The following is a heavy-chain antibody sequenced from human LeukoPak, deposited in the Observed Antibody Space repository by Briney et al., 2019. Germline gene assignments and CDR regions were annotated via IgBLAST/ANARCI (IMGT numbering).Heavy chain of an antibody. Sequence: PGGSLRLSWAAFGFTFSNYAMGWVRQAPGKGLELGSAISGSGDSTSSADSVKARFPISRDTSKSTLFLQMNSLRAEDTAVYFCAKHLVPTVPSFDYWGQGTLVTVSS. D-gene: IGHD2-2*01. CDR1: GFTFSNYA. J-gene: IGHJ4*02. V-gene: IGHV3-23*01. CDR2: ISGSGDST. CDR3: AKHLVPTVPSFDY.